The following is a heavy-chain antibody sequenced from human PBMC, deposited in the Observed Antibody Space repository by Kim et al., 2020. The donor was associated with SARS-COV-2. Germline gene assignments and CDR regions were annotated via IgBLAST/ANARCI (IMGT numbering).Heavy chain of an antibody. J-gene: IGHJ4*02. D-gene: IGHD3-10*01. Sequence: YNPSLKSRVTISVDTSKTQFSLKLSSVTAADTAVYYCARGPMVRVRPPDYWGQGTLVTVSS. CDR3: ARGPMVRVRPPDY. V-gene: IGHV4-34*01.